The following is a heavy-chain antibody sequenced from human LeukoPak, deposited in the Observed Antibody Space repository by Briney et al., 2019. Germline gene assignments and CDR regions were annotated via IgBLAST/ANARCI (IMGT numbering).Heavy chain of an antibody. Sequence: GGSLGLSCAASGFTFSSYSMNWVRQAPAKGLEWVSYIGSSSTTIYYADSVKGRFTISRDNAKKSLYLQMNSLRAEDTAVYYCARVCVSGWTECMDYWGQGTLVTVSS. CDR2: IGSSSTTI. D-gene: IGHD6-19*01. V-gene: IGHV3-48*01. CDR1: GFTFSSYS. CDR3: ARVCVSGWTECMDY. J-gene: IGHJ4*02.